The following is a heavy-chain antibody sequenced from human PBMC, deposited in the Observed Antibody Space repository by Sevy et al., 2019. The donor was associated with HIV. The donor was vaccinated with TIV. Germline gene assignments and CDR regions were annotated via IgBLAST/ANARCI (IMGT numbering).Heavy chain of an antibody. J-gene: IGHJ6*02. D-gene: IGHD3-10*01. V-gene: IGHV3-73*01. Sequence: GGSLRLSCAASGFTFSGSDMYWVRQPSGQGLQSVARIRSKGNNYATAYAASVTGRFTISRDDSENTAYLQMNSLKTEDTAVYYCTRRGSEFAGDVWGQGTTVTVSS. CDR3: TRRGSEFAGDV. CDR2: IRSKGNNYAT. CDR1: GFTFSGSD.